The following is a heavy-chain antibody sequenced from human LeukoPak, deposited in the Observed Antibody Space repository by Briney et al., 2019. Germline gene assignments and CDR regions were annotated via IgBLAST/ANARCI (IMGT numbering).Heavy chain of an antibody. V-gene: IGHV3-7*01. J-gene: IGHJ4*02. D-gene: IGHD3-22*01. Sequence: GGSLRLSCAASGFTFSTYCMSWVRQAPGRGLEWVANMKQDGSEKYYVDSVKGRFTISRDNAKNSLYLQMNSLRAEDTAVYYCARLRGSGYYPFDYWGQGTLVTVSS. CDR3: ARLRGSGYYPFDY. CDR2: MKQDGSEK. CDR1: GFTFSTYC.